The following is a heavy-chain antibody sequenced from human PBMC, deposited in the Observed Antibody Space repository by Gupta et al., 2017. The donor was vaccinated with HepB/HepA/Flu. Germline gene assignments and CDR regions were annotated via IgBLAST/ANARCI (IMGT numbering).Heavy chain of an antibody. Sequence: QVQLVESGGGVVQPGRSLSLSCAASGFTFSHNAMHWVHQAPGKGRVWVGIIWYDGSNKDKAESVKCRFTISRDNSKNTQYLQMNSLRVDDTAVDYCVGGTTTARPDYWGQGTLVTVSS. CDR1: GFTFSHNA. D-gene: IGHD6-6*01. CDR2: IWYDGSNK. J-gene: IGHJ4*03. V-gene: IGHV3-33*01. CDR3: VGGTTTARPDY.